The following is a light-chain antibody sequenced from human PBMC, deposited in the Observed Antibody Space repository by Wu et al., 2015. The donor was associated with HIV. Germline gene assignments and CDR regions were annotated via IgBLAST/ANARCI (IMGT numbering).Light chain of an antibody. Sequence: DIQMTQSPSALSASVGDRVTITCRASQSISSYLNWYQQKPGEAPKLLIYAASSLQGGVPSRFSGSGSGTDFTLTISSLQPEDFATYYCQQSRTFGQGTRLEIK. CDR3: QQSRT. CDR1: QSISSY. CDR2: AAS. V-gene: IGKV1-39*01. J-gene: IGKJ1*01.